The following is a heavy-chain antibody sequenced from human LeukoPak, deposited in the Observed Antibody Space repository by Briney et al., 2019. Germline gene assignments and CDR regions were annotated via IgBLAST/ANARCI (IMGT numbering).Heavy chain of an antibody. J-gene: IGHJ4*02. Sequence: ASVKVSCKVSGYTLTELSMHWVRQAPGKGLEWMGGFDPEDGETIYAQKFQGRVTMTEDTSTDTAYMELSSLRSEDTAVYYCATAGYYDSSGYYALDYWGQGTLVTVSS. D-gene: IGHD3-22*01. V-gene: IGHV1-24*01. CDR1: GYTLTELS. CDR3: ATAGYYDSSGYYALDY. CDR2: FDPEDGET.